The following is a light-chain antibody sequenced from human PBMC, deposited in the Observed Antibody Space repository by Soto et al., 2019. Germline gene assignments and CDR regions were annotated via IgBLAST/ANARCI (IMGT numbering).Light chain of an antibody. V-gene: IGKV3-20*01. CDR3: QQYGTSPEWT. Sequence: EIMKTQSPATLSVTPGARATLSCRASQSVSSNLAWYQQKPGQAPRLLIYGASSRATGIPDRFSGSGSGADFTLTISRLEPEDLAVYYCQQYGTSPEWTFGQRTKVDI. J-gene: IGKJ1*01. CDR1: QSVSSN. CDR2: GAS.